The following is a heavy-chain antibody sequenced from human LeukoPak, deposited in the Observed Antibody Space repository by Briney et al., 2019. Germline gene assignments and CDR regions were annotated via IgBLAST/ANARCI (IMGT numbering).Heavy chain of an antibody. J-gene: IGHJ4*02. CDR1: GFTFSSYA. CDR2: ISSNGGST. V-gene: IGHV3-64*01. CDR3: ARGAHVLLWFGELLLLDY. D-gene: IGHD3-10*01. Sequence: PGGSLRLSCAASGFTFSSYAMHWVRQAPGKGLEHVSAISSNGGSTYYANSVKGRFTISRDNSKNTLYLQMGSLRAEDMAVYYCARGAHVLLWFGELLLLDYWGQGTLVTVSS.